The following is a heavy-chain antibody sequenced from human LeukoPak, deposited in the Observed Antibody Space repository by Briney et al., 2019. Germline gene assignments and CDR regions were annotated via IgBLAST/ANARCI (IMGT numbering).Heavy chain of an antibody. V-gene: IGHV1-58*02. CDR3: AAGTGGSYYRRYYYYGMDV. CDR2: IVVGSGNT. J-gene: IGHJ6*02. D-gene: IGHD1-26*01. CDR1: GFTFTSSA. Sequence: GASVKVSCKASGFTFTSSAMQWVRQARGQRLEWIGWIVVGSGNTNYAQKFQEKVTITRDMSTSTAYMELSSLRSKDTAVYYCAAGTGGSYYRRYYYYGMDVWGQGTTVTVSS.